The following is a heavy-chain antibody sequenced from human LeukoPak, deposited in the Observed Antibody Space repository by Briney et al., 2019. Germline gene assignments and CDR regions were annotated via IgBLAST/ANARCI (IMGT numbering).Heavy chain of an antibody. V-gene: IGHV4-34*01. CDR3: ARVAGAPTSIAARPLSYYMDV. J-gene: IGHJ6*03. CDR2: INHSGST. Sequence: PSETLSLTCAVYGGSFSGYYWSWIRQPPGKGLEWIGEINHSGSTNYNPSLKSRVTISVDTSKNQFSLKLSSVTAADTAVYYCARVAGAPTSIAARPLSYYMDVWGKGATVTVSS. D-gene: IGHD6-6*01. CDR1: GGSFSGYY.